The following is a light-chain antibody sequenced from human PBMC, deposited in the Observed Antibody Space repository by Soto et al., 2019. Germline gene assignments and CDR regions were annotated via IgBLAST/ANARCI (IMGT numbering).Light chain of an antibody. CDR1: SSNIGGNS. V-gene: IGLV1-51*01. Sequence: QSVMTQPPSVSAAPGQRVTISCSGSSSNIGGNSVSWYQQLPGTAPKLLIYDDDKRPSGIPDRFSGSKSGTSATLGITGFQTGDEADYYCGSWDSSLSAYXFGTGTXLTVL. CDR2: DDD. CDR3: GSWDSSLSAYX. J-gene: IGLJ1*01.